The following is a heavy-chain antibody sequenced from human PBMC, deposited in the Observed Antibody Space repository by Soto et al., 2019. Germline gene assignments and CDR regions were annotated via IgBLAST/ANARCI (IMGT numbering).Heavy chain of an antibody. J-gene: IGHJ6*03. V-gene: IGHV3-48*01. Sequence: GGSLRLSCAASGFTFSSYSMNWVRQAPGKGLEWVSYISSSSSTIYYADSVKGRFNISRDNAKNSLYLQMNSLRAEDTAVYYCAILSSYPHQLLLSYYMDVWGKGTTVTVSS. CDR2: ISSSSSTI. D-gene: IGHD2-15*01. CDR3: AILSSYPHQLLLSYYMDV. CDR1: GFTFSSYS.